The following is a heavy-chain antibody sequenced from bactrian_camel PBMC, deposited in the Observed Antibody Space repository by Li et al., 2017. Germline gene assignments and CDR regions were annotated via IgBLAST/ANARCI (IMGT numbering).Heavy chain of an antibody. D-gene: IGHD3*01. V-gene: IGHV3S40*01. CDR2: INLGSGRT. CDR3: AALESVTYCPDLIARRFRH. CDR1: GYTTRNNC. J-gene: IGHJ4*01. Sequence: DVQLVESGGGSVQAGGSLRLSCVASGYTTRNNCMAWFRQGSGGDREGIAAINLGSGRTYYSAPMKGRFTVSRDNAENSVLLQSRALNAQDTATYFCAALESVTYCPDLIARRFRHWGQGTQVTVS.